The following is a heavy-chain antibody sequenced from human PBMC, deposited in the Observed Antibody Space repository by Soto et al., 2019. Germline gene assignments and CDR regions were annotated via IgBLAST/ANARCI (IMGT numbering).Heavy chain of an antibody. CDR3: AKAHGYSSGWRADS. D-gene: IGHD6-19*01. CDR2: ISYDGSSQ. CDR1: GFTFSKHG. V-gene: IGHV3-30*18. J-gene: IGHJ4*02. Sequence: QVQLVESGGGVVQPGRSLRLSCAASGFTFSKHGIHWVRQAPGKGLEWVAVISYDGSSQYYADSVKGRFTISRDNSKNTVYLQMTTLRREDAALYYCAKAHGYSSGWRADSWGQGTRVTVSA.